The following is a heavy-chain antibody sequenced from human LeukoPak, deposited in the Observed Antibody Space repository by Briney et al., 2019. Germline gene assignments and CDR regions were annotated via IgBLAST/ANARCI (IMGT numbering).Heavy chain of an antibody. Sequence: GGSLRLSCAASGFTFSSYWMSWVRQAPGKGLEWVANIKQDGSEKYYVDSVKGRFTISRDNAKNSLYLQMNSLRAEDTAVYYCAREFYDFWSGYPGFFDYWGQGTLVTVSS. D-gene: IGHD3-3*01. CDR2: IKQDGSEK. CDR1: GFTFSSYW. CDR3: AREFYDFWSGYPGFFDY. J-gene: IGHJ4*02. V-gene: IGHV3-7*01.